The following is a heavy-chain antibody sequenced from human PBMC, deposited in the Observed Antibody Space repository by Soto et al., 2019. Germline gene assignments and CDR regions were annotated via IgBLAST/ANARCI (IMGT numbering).Heavy chain of an antibody. J-gene: IGHJ6*02. CDR3: SPIAPDFWRGSYPDNYYYCAINV. Sequence: SGPTLVNPTQTLTLTCTFSGFSLSTSGVGVGWIRQPPGKALEWLALIYWNDDKRYSPSLKSRLTITKDTSKNQVVLTVTNMDPVDTATYYCSPIAPDFWRGSYPDNYYYCAINVWGQRTTITV. D-gene: IGHD3-3*01. CDR2: IYWNDDK. V-gene: IGHV2-5*01. CDR1: GFSLSTSGVG.